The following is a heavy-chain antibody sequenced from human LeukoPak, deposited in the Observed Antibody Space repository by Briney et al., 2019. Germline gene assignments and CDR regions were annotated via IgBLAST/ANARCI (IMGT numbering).Heavy chain of an antibody. CDR1: GDSITSYY. J-gene: IGHJ4*02. Sequence: PSETLSLTCTVSGDSITSYYWSWIRQPPGKGLEWIGYIYYSESTNYNPSLKSRVTISVDTSKNQFSLKLSSVTAADTAVYYCAGSSYGGATHFDYWGQGTLVTVSS. D-gene: IGHD4/OR15-4a*01. CDR2: IYYSEST. CDR3: AGSSYGGATHFDY. V-gene: IGHV4-59*01.